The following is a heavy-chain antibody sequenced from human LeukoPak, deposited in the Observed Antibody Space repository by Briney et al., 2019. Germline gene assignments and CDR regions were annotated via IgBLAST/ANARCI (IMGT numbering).Heavy chain of an antibody. D-gene: IGHD6-13*01. CDR1: GYSFTSYW. J-gene: IGHJ6*03. CDR2: IYPGDSDT. Sequence: GESLKISCKGSGYSFTSYWIGWVRQMPGKGLEWMGIIYPGDSDTRYSPSFQGQVTISADKSISTAYLQWSSLKASDTAIYYCARQGAAGKYYYYYMDVWGKGTPVTVSS. CDR3: ARQGAAGKYYYYYMDV. V-gene: IGHV5-51*01.